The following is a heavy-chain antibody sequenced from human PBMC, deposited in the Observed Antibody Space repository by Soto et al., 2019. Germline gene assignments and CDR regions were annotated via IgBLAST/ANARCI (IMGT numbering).Heavy chain of an antibody. CDR3: ARLGYYICASPWFDP. J-gene: IGHJ5*02. Sequence: QLQLQESGPGLVKPSETLSLTCTVSGGSISSSSYYWGWIRQPPGKGLEWIGSIHYSGSTYYNPSLKSRVTISVDTTKNQFSLKLSSVTAADTAVYYCARLGYYICASPWFDPWGQGTLVTVSS. D-gene: IGHD2-15*01. CDR2: IHYSGST. CDR1: GGSISSSSYY. V-gene: IGHV4-39*01.